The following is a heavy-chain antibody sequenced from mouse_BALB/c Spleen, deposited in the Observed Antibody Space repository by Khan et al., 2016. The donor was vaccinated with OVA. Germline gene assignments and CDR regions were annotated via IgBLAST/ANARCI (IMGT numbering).Heavy chain of an antibody. Sequence: VQLQQSGAELARPGASVKMSCKASGYTFTSNTMHWVKQRPGQGLEWIGYINPRSSYTNYNQKFKDKATLTADKSSSTAYMQLSSLTSEDSAVDYCARRTTGYAMDYWGQGTSVTVSS. J-gene: IGHJ4*01. CDR3: ARRTTGYAMDY. CDR2: INPRSSYT. V-gene: IGHV1-4*01. D-gene: IGHD2-14*01. CDR1: GYTFTSNT.